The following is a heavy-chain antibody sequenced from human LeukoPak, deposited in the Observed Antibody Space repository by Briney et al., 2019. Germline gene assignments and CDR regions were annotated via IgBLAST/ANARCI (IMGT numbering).Heavy chain of an antibody. D-gene: IGHD5-18*01. CDR3: ARQGRGYSSGYDY. Sequence: GESLKISCSASGYTFISYWIGWVRQMPGEGLEWMGIIFPDDSDTRYSPSLQGQVTISADKSISTTYLQWSSLKASDTAMYYCARQGRGYSSGYDYWGQGSLVTVSS. V-gene: IGHV5-51*01. CDR1: GYTFISYW. J-gene: IGHJ4*02. CDR2: IFPDDSDT.